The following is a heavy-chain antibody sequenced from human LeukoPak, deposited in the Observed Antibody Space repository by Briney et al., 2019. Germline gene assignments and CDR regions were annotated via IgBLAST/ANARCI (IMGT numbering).Heavy chain of an antibody. CDR1: GGSFSGYY. CDR2: INHSGST. J-gene: IGHJ5*02. D-gene: IGHD2-21*02. CDR3: ARGQIVVVTASFDP. Sequence: SETLSLTCAVYGGSFSGYYWSWIRQPPGKGLEWIGEINHSGSTNYNPSLKGRVTISVDTSKNQFSLKLSSVTAADTAVYYCARGQIVVVTASFDPWGQGTLVTVSS. V-gene: IGHV4-34*01.